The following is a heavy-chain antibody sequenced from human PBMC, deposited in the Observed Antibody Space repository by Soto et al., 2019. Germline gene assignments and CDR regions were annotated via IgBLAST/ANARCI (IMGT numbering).Heavy chain of an antibody. J-gene: IGHJ6*02. D-gene: IGHD3-22*01. CDR1: VFTFSSYA. CDR3: ARDRLYDSNTYYSNSGMDV. Sequence: QVQLVESGGGEVQQGRSLRLSCSASVFTFSSYAMHWVRQAPGKGLEWVAVISYDGSNKYYADSVKGRFTISRDNSKNTLYLQMNSLRAEDTAVYYCARDRLYDSNTYYSNSGMDVWGQGTTVTVSS. CDR2: ISYDGSNK. V-gene: IGHV3-30-3*01.